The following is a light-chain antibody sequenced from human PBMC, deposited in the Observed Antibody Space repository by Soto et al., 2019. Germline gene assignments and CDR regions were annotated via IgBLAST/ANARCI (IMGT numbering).Light chain of an antibody. CDR1: QIIGSW. Sequence: DIQMTQSPSTLSASVGYGVTITCRASQIIGSWLAWYQQKPGKAPKLLIYKATNLQSGFPSRFSGSGSGTDFSLTISSLQPEDSATYFCQQYNDFQYTFGPGTKLEI. J-gene: IGKJ2*01. CDR3: QQYNDFQYT. V-gene: IGKV1-5*03. CDR2: KAT.